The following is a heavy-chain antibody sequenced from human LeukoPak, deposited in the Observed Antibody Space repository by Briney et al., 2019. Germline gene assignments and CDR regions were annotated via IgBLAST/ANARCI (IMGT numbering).Heavy chain of an antibody. CDR2: IKQDRSEK. CDR1: GFTFSSYW. CDR3: ARDCGILRTDCSDALDI. Sequence: GGSLRLSCAASGFTFSSYWMHWVRQAPGKGLEWVANIKQDRSEKYYVDSVKGRFSISRDNARNSLHLQMNSLRAEDTAVYYCARDCGILRTDCSDALDIWGQGTMVTVSS. V-gene: IGHV3-7*03. J-gene: IGHJ3*02. D-gene: IGHD2-21*01.